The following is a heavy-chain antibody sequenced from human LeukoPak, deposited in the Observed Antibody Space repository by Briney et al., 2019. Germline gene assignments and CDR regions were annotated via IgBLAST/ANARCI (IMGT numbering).Heavy chain of an antibody. D-gene: IGHD4-17*01. J-gene: IGHJ4*02. V-gene: IGHV3-74*01. CDR3: ARDLREKDY. CDR1: GFTFSRYW. Sequence: GGSLRLSCAASGFTFSRYWMHWVRQAPGKGLVWVSRISPDGKTINYADSAKGGFTVSRDNAKNTLYLQMNSLRAEDTAVYYCARDLREKDYWGQGTLVTVSS. CDR2: ISPDGKTI.